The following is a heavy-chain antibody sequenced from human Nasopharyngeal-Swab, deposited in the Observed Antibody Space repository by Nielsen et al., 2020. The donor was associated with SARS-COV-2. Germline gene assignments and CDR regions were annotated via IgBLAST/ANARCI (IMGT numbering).Heavy chain of an antibody. J-gene: IGHJ4*02. Sequence: VGRAPGKGLEWVAVISYDGSNKYYADSVKGRFTIFRDNSKNTLYLQMNSLRAEDTAVYYCTRDLAFPDTAMNIHLGYWGQGALVTVSS. V-gene: IGHV3-30-3*01. CDR2: ISYDGSNK. CDR3: TRDLAFPDTAMNIHLGY. D-gene: IGHD5-18*01.